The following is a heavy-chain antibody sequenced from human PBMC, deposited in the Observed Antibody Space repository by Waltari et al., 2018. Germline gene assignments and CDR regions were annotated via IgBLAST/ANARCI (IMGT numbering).Heavy chain of an antibody. V-gene: IGHV4-34*01. CDR1: GGSFTSYY. D-gene: IGHD2-2*01. Sequence: QVKLKQWGAGLLKPSETLSLTCSVDGGSFTSYYWSWIRQPPGKGLEWIGELTHRGSTHYNPALTGRVTMSVDKSKSQFSLKLTSVTAADTAVYYCLDLAYCNPSTCYPRPGWGPGNLVVVSS. CDR3: LDLAYCNPSTCYPRPG. J-gene: IGHJ4*02. CDR2: LTHRGST.